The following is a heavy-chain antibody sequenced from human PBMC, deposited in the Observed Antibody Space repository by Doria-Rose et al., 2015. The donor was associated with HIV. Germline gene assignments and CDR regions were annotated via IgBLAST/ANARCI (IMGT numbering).Heavy chain of an antibody. Sequence: QVQLQESGPGLVKPLETLSLTCSVSGGSISHYYWSWIRQPPGKGLEYIGDIFHTGSTNYSPSLKSRVSISIDTSKNKFSLRLSSVTAADTAVYYCARVLSGTYDYWGQGTLVTVSS. D-gene: IGHD1-26*01. V-gene: IGHV4-59*01. CDR3: ARVLSGTYDY. CDR1: GGSISHYY. J-gene: IGHJ4*02. CDR2: IFHTGST.